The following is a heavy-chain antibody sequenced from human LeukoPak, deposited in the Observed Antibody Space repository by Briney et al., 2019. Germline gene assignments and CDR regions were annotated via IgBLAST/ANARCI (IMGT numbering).Heavy chain of an antibody. CDR2: IYHSGST. CDR3: AREGSTSGTNWFDP. D-gene: IGHD3-10*01. J-gene: IGHJ5*02. Sequence: SETLSLACAVSDYSITSDYYWGWIRQPPGKGLEWIGSIYHSGSTYYNPSLKSRVTISVDTSKNQFSLKLTSVTAADTAVYYCAREGSTSGTNWFDPWGQGTLVTVSS. V-gene: IGHV4-38-2*02. CDR1: DYSITSDYY.